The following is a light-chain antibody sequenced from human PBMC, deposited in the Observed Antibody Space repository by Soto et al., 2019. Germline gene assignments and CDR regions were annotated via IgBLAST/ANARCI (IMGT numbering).Light chain of an antibody. CDR1: QSVLYSYNNKNS. CDR3: QQYYSTPLT. CDR2: WAS. J-gene: IGKJ4*01. Sequence: DIVMTRSPDSRAVSLGERATSNCKSIQSVLYSYNNKNSLAWYQQKPGQPPKLLIYWASTRESGVPDRFSGSGSGTDFTLTISSLQAEDVAVYYCQQYYSTPLTFGGGTKVDIK. V-gene: IGKV4-1*01.